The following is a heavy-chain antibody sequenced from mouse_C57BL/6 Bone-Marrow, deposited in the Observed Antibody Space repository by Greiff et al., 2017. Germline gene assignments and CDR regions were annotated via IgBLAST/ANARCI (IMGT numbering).Heavy chain of an antibody. V-gene: IGHV6-3*01. CDR3: TGPYGNYFDY. CDR1: GFTFSNYW. Sequence: EVKVEESGGGLVQPGGSMKLSCVASGFTFSNYWMNWVRQSPEKGLEWVAQIRLKSDNYATHYAESVKGRFTISRDDSKSSVYLQMNNLRAEDTGIYYCTGPYGNYFDYWGQGTTLTVAS. D-gene: IGHD2-1*01. J-gene: IGHJ2*01. CDR2: IRLKSDNYAT.